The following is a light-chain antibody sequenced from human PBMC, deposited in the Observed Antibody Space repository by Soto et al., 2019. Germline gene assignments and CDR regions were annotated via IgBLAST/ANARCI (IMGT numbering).Light chain of an antibody. CDR2: EAS. Sequence: EIVLTQSPATLSLSPGERATLSCRASQSVPRYLGWYQQKPGQTPRLLIYEASNRATGVPARFSGSGSGTDFTLTISSLEPEDFAVYYCQQRSDWPLTFGGGTKVEIK. CDR3: QQRSDWPLT. V-gene: IGKV3-11*01. J-gene: IGKJ4*01. CDR1: QSVPRY.